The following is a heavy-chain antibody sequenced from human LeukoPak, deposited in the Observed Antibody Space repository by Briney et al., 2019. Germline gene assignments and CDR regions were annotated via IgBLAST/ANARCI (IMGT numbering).Heavy chain of an antibody. CDR1: GFTFSSYA. Sequence: GGSLRLSCAASGFTFSSYAMHWVRQAPGKGLEWVAVISYDGSNKYYADSVRGRFTLSRDNAKNSLYLQMNSLRAEDTAVYYCARWPYSSSYYFDYWGQGTLVTVSS. CDR3: ARWPYSSSYYFDY. D-gene: IGHD6-6*01. CDR2: ISYDGSNK. J-gene: IGHJ4*02. V-gene: IGHV3-30-3*01.